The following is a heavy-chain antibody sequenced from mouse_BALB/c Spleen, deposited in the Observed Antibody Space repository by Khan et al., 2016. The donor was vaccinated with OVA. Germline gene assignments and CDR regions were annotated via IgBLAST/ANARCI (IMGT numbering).Heavy chain of an antibody. CDR2: ISNGGSYT. Sequence: EVQLQESGGDLVKPGGSLNLSCEASGFIFSSYGMSWLRQTPDKRLEWVATISNGGSYTYFPDSVKGRLTISRDNAKNTLYLQMSSLKSEDTAMYYCARHRFTTPTAWFAYWGQGTLVTVFA. CDR3: ARHRFTTPTAWFAY. V-gene: IGHV5-6*01. D-gene: IGHD1-2*01. CDR1: GFIFSSYG. J-gene: IGHJ3*01.